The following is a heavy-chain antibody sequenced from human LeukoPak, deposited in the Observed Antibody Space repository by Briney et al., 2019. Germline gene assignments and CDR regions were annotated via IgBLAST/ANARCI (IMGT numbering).Heavy chain of an antibody. Sequence: PGGSLRLSCAASGFTFSSYGMHWVRQAPGKGLEWVAVIWYDGSNKYYADSVKGRFTISRDNSKNTLYLQMNSLRAEDTAVYYCARDSGYSSSWYYYGMDVWGQGTTVTVPS. CDR1: GFTFSSYG. CDR2: IWYDGSNK. CDR3: ARDSGYSSSWYYYGMDV. D-gene: IGHD6-13*01. V-gene: IGHV3-33*01. J-gene: IGHJ6*02.